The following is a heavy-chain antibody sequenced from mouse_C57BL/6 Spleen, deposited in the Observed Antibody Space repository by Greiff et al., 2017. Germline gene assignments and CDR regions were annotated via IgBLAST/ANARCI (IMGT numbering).Heavy chain of an antibody. CDR3: ARFYDYAAMDY. J-gene: IGHJ4*01. V-gene: IGHV5-4*03. CDR2: ISDGGSYT. Sequence: EVMLVESGGGLVKPGGSLKLSCAASGFTFSSYAMSWVRQTPEKRLEWVATISDGGSYTYYPDNVKGRFTISRDNAKNNLYLQMSHLKSEDTAMYYCARFYDYAAMDYWGQGTSVTVSS. CDR1: GFTFSSYA. D-gene: IGHD2-3*01.